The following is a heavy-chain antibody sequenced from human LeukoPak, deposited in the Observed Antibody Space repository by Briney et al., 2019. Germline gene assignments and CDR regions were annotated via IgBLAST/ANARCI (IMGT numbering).Heavy chain of an antibody. CDR2: IIPIFGTA. Sequence: VASVKVSCKASGGTFSSYAISWVRQAPGQGLEWMGGIIPIFGTANYAQKFQGRVTITADESTSTAYMELRSLRSDDTAVYYCAKDMWRVRGVSDYWGQGTLVTVSS. V-gene: IGHV1-69*13. CDR3: AKDMWRVRGVSDY. D-gene: IGHD3-10*01. CDR1: GGTFSSYA. J-gene: IGHJ4*02.